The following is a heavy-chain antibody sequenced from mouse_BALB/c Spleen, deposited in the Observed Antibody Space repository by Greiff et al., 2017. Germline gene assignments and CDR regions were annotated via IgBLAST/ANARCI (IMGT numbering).Heavy chain of an antibody. CDR1: GFNIKDTY. D-gene: IGHD3-1*01. CDR2: IDPANGNT. Sequence: VHVKQSGAELVKPGASVKLSCTASGFNIKDTYMHWVKQRPEQGLEWIGRIDPANGNTKYDPKFQGKATITADTSSNTAYLQLSSLTSEDTAVYYCARRARATMDGWGQGTSVTVSS. J-gene: IGHJ4*01. V-gene: IGHV14-3*02. CDR3: ARRARATMDG.